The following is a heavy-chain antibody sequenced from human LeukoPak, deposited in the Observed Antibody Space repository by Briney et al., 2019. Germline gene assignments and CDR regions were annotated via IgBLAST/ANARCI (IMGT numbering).Heavy chain of an antibody. D-gene: IGHD4-17*01. V-gene: IGHV3-30*04. CDR1: GFTFSSYA. CDR2: ISHDGSNK. Sequence: GGSLRLSCAASGFTFSSYAMHWVRQAPGKGLEWVAVISHDGSNKYYADSVKGRFTFSRDNSKNTLYLQMNSLRAEDTAVYYCARAQRGGMTTVTIIDYWGQGTLVTVSS. J-gene: IGHJ4*02. CDR3: ARAQRGGMTTVTIIDY.